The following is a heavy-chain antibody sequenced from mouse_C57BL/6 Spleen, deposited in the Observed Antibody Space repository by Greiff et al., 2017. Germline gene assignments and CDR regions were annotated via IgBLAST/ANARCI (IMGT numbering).Heavy chain of an antibody. V-gene: IGHV5-4*01. J-gene: IGHJ1*03. CDR3: ARDRGDSGYFDV. CDR2: ISDGGSYT. Sequence: DVKLVESGGGLVKPGGSLKLSCAASGFTFSSYAMSWVRQTPEKRLEWVATISDGGSYTYYPDNVKGRFTISRDNAKNNLYLQMSHLKSEDTAMYYCARDRGDSGYFDVWGTGTTVTVSS. D-gene: IGHD3-1*01. CDR1: GFTFSSYA.